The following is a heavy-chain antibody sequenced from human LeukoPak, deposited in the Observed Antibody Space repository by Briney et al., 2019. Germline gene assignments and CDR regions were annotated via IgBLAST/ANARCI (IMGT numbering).Heavy chain of an antibody. J-gene: IGHJ4*02. CDR3: AREGGPYRPLDY. CDR1: GGSISSTNW. V-gene: IGHV4-4*02. CDR2: VHLDGRT. Sequence: PSGTLSLICGVSGGSISSTNWWTWGRQPPGKGLEGIGEVHLDGRTNYSPSLQSRLAMSVDFSENHISLKLTSVTAADTAVYYCAREGGPYRPLDYTGQGLLVTVSS.